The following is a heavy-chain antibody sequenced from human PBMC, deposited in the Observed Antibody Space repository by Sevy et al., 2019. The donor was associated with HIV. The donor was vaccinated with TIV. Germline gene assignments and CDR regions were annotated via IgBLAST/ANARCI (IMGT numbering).Heavy chain of an antibody. D-gene: IGHD3-22*01. CDR1: GVTFSSYA. CDR3: AKDSGISAQIVVALRY. J-gene: IGHJ4*02. Sequence: GGSLRLSCADSGVTFSSYAMSWVRQAPGKGLEWVSTISGHGGSTYYAGAVKGRFTSSRDNSKKMVYLQMNSLRAEDTAVYYCAKDSGISAQIVVALRYWGQGTQVTVSS. V-gene: IGHV3-23*01. CDR2: ISGHGGST.